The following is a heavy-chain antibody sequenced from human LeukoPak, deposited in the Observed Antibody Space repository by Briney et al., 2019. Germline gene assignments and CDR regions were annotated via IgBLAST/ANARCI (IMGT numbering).Heavy chain of an antibody. CDR2: VKGKTEGGTT. Sequence: GGSLTLSCAASGFTFNKVWMSWVRQAPGKGLEWVGHVKGKTEGGTTEYAAPVKGRFTVSRDDSTNTVYLQMNSLKTEDTAVYYCTREQTYNFDGSAYYTEGFDYWGQGTLVTVSS. CDR1: GFTFNKVW. D-gene: IGHD3-22*01. V-gene: IGHV3-15*01. CDR3: TREQTYNFDGSAYYTEGFDY. J-gene: IGHJ4*02.